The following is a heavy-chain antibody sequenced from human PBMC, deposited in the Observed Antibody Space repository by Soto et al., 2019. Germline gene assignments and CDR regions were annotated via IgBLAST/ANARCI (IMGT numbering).Heavy chain of an antibody. J-gene: IGHJ4*02. CDR3: AKDYDYEGYFDY. V-gene: IGHV3-30*18. CDR1: GFTFSSYG. D-gene: IGHD3-16*01. CDR2: ISYDGSNK. Sequence: QVQLVESGGGVVQPGRSLRLSCAASGFTFSSYGMHWVRQAPGKGLEWVAVISYDGSNKYYADSVKGRFTISRDNSKNTRYLQMNSLRAEDTAVYYCAKDYDYEGYFDYWGQGTLVTVSS.